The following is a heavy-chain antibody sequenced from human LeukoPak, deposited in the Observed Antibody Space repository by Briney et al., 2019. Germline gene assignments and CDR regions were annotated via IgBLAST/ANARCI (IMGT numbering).Heavy chain of an antibody. J-gene: IGHJ1*01. CDR3: ATDYHFPL. CDR1: GYTFTGDY. D-gene: IGHD2-2*01. Sequence: ASVKVSCKASGYTFTGDYIHCARQAPGQGLEWMGRINPNSGGTDYAQKFQGRVTMTRDTSISTAYIQLSRLRSDDTAVYFCATDYHFPLWGQGTLVSVSS. V-gene: IGHV1-2*02. CDR2: INPNSGGT.